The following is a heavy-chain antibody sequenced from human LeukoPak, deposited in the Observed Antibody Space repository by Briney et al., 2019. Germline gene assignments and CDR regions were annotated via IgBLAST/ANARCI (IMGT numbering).Heavy chain of an antibody. CDR1: GFSFSSSA. J-gene: IGHJ4*02. D-gene: IGHD6-19*01. V-gene: IGHV3-23*01. Sequence: GGSLKLSCAASGFSFSSSAISSVRHPPGKWLEWVSSLSGSGDNTDSAESVNGRFTISRDNSKNTLFLQMNSLRAEDTAVFYCANRSGYTTGWFFDFWGQGTLVTVSS. CDR2: LSGSGDNT. CDR3: ANRSGYTTGWFFDF.